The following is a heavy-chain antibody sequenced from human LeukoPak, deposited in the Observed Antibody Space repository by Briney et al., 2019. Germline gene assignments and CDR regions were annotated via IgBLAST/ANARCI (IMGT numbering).Heavy chain of an antibody. CDR2: IYGSDDK. D-gene: IGHD5-18*01. J-gene: IGHJ4*02. CDR1: GFSLDSTAVG. Sequence: SGPTLVKPTETLTLTCTFSGFSLDSTAVGVGWVRQPPGKALEWLALIYGSDDKRYMPSLQNRLTITKDTSKNLVVLTMANVDPVDTATSYCARQGYGYVYFDFWGRGILVTVSS. CDR3: ARQGYGYVYFDF. V-gene: IGHV2-5*01.